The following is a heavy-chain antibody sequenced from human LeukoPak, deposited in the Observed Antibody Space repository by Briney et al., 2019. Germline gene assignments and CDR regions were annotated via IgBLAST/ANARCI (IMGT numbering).Heavy chain of an antibody. CDR3: ARDVLRAFDI. V-gene: IGHV4-59*01. CDR2: ISYSGST. J-gene: IGHJ3*02. CDR1: GGSISSDY. Sequence: NPSETLSLTCTVSGGSISSDYWSWIRQPPGKGLEWIGYISYSGSTNYNPSLKSRVTISVDTSKNQFSLKLSSVTAADTAVYYCARDVLRAFDIWGQGTMVTVSS.